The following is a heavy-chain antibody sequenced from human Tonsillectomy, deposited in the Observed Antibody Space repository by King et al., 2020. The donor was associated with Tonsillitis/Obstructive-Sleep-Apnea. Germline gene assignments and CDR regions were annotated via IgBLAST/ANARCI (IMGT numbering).Heavy chain of an antibody. V-gene: IGHV4-59*01. Sequence: QLQESGPGLVKPSETLSLTCTVSGGSISSYYWSWIRQPPGKGLEWIGYIYYSGSTNYNPSLKSRVTISVDTSKNQFSLKLSSVTAADTAVYYCARGGYSSSSRTSDYWGQGTLVTVSS. J-gene: IGHJ4*02. D-gene: IGHD6-6*01. CDR2: IYYSGST. CDR1: GGSISSYY. CDR3: ARGGYSSSSRTSDY.